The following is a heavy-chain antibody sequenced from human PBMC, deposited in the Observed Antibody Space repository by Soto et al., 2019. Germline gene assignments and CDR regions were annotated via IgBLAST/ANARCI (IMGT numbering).Heavy chain of an antibody. CDR1: GFSLSTSGVG. V-gene: IGHV2-5*02. J-gene: IGHJ4*02. Sequence: VSGPTLVNPTQTLTLTCTFSGFSLSTSGVGVGWNRQPPGKALEWLGIIYWDDDKRYSPSLKSRVTITKDTFKNQLVLTMTNMDPVDTATYYCAHLPWKQLWPRAPVVYWGQGTPVTVSS. CDR2: IYWDDDK. D-gene: IGHD5-18*01. CDR3: AHLPWKQLWPRAPVVY.